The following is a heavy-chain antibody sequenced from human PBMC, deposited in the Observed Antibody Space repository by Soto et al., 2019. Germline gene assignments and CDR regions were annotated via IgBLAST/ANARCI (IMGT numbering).Heavy chain of an antibody. CDR3: ASVGFP. D-gene: IGHD1-26*01. J-gene: IGHJ5*02. CDR2: IIPMFGTV. V-gene: IGHV1-69*01. Sequence: QVPLVQSGAEVRKPGSSVKVSCKASGGTFSSYAISWVRQAPGQGLEWMGGIIPMFGTVKYAQKLQDRVTITADESTSTAYMELSSLRSEDTAMYYCASVGFPWGQGTLVTVSS. CDR1: GGTFSSYA.